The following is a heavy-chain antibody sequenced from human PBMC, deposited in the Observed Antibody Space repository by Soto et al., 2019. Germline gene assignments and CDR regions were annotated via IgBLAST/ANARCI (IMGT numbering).Heavy chain of an antibody. CDR2: ISGNSGHA. CDR3: ARAPSEYIWGSYLRYFEY. Sequence: EVELLESGGAFIQPGGSLRLSWAASGFPFSNYAMAWVRQASGKGLEWVSGISGNSGHAFYADSVKGRFTSSRDNSRNTLYLQMESLRAEDTATYYCARAPSEYIWGSYLRYFEYWGQGTLVAVSS. J-gene: IGHJ4*02. V-gene: IGHV3-23*01. D-gene: IGHD3-16*02. CDR1: GFPFSNYA.